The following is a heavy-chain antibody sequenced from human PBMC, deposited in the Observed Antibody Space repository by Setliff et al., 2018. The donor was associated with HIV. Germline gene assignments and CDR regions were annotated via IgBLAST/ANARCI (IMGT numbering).Heavy chain of an antibody. CDR3: ARPMEIGRHPVAGQRDAFDI. J-gene: IGHJ3*02. CDR1: GFTFSDYT. Sequence: GGSLRLSCEASGFTFSDYTLNWVRQAPGKGLEWVAFIRYDGSNKYYADSVKGRFTISRDNSKNTLYLQMNSLRAEDTAVYYCARPMEIGRHPVAGQRDAFDIWGQGTMVTVS. CDR2: IRYDGSNK. D-gene: IGHD6-19*01. V-gene: IGHV3-33*08.